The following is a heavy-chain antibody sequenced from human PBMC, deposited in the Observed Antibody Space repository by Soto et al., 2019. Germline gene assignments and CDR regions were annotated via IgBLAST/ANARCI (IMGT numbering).Heavy chain of an antibody. CDR3: ARVSSSSLFDY. V-gene: IGHV3-11*01. CDR1: GFTFSDYF. Sequence: PGGSLRLSCAASGFTFSDYFMTWIRQAPGKGLEWVSYIGSRGSPIYYVDSVEGRFTISRDNAKDSLYLHMNSLRAEDTAVYYCARVSSSSLFDYWGQGTLVTVSS. J-gene: IGHJ4*02. CDR2: IGSRGSPI. D-gene: IGHD6-6*01.